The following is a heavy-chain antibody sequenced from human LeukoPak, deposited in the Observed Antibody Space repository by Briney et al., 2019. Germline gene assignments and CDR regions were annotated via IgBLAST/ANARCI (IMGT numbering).Heavy chain of an antibody. CDR3: GGGGTYSQFDY. Sequence: PSETLSLTCAVSGGSIRSYYWNWVRQPPGKGLEWIGYMYYSGSTNYNPSLKSRVTISGDTSNNQFSLKLNSVTATDTAVYYCGGGGTYSQFDYWGQGTLVTVSS. CDR1: GGSIRSYY. CDR2: MYYSGST. J-gene: IGHJ4*02. V-gene: IGHV4-59*01. D-gene: IGHD1-26*01.